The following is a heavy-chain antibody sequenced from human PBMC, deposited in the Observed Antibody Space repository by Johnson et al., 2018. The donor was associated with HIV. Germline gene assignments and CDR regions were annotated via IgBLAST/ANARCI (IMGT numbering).Heavy chain of an antibody. CDR2: ISYDGTDK. D-gene: IGHD6-25*01. Sequence: VQLVESGGGVVQPGRSLRLSCAASGFTFNSYAMHWVRQAPGKGLEWVAIISYDGTDKYYADSVKGRFTISRDNSKNSLYLQMNSLRADDTAVYYCARVLRGYDAFDIWGQGTMVTVSS. J-gene: IGHJ3*02. CDR3: ARVLRGYDAFDI. CDR1: GFTFNSYA. V-gene: IGHV3-30*04.